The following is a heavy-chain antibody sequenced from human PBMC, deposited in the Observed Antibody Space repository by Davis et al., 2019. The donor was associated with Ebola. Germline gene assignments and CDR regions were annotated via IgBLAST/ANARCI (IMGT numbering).Heavy chain of an antibody. D-gene: IGHD3-22*01. CDR2: IYYSGST. Sequence: MPSETLSLTCTVSGGSISSGDYYWSWIRQPPGKGLEWIGYIYYSGSTNYNPSLKSRVTISVDTSKNQFSLKLSSVTAADTAVYYCAREDYYDSSGFYYGMDVWGKGTTVTVSS. J-gene: IGHJ6*04. CDR3: AREDYYDSSGFYYGMDV. CDR1: GGSISSGDYY. V-gene: IGHV4-61*08.